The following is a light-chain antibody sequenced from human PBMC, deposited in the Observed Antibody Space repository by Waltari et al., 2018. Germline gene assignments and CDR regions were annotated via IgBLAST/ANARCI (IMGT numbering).Light chain of an antibody. J-gene: IGKJ5*01. CDR1: QSIAKY. Sequence: DIQMTQSPSSLSASVGDRVTITCRASQSIAKYLNWYQQKPGRAPNRLISAASTLQSGVPARFRGRGAGTDFTLTISRRQPEDFATYYCQQSYSSPGFGQGTRLDIK. CDR3: QQSYSSPG. V-gene: IGKV1-39*01. CDR2: AAS.